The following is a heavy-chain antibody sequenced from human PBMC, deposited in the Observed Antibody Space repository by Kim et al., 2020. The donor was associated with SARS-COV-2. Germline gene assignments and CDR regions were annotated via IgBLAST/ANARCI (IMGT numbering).Heavy chain of an antibody. V-gene: IGHV3-9*01. Sequence: GGSLRLSCAASGFTFDDYAMHWVRQAPGKGLEWVSGISWNSGSIGYADSVKGRFTISRDNAKNSLYLQMNSLRAEDTALYYCAKEGYCSGGSCYVDLDAFDIWGQGTMVTVSS. CDR2: ISWNSGSI. J-gene: IGHJ3*02. CDR3: AKEGYCSGGSCYVDLDAFDI. CDR1: GFTFDDYA. D-gene: IGHD2-15*01.